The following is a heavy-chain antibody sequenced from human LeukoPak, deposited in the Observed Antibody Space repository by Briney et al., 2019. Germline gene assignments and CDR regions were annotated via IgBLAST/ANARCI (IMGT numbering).Heavy chain of an antibody. CDR2: INHRGST. CDR1: GGSFSGYY. D-gene: IGHD3-16*01. CDR3: ARETSQKGAHYMDV. J-gene: IGHJ6*03. Sequence: SETLSLTCDVYGGSFSGYYWSWIRQPPGKGLEWIGEINHRGSTNYSPSLRSRVTISVDTSKNQFSLKLSSVTAADTAVYYCARETSQKGAHYMDVWGKGTTITISS. V-gene: IGHV4-34*01.